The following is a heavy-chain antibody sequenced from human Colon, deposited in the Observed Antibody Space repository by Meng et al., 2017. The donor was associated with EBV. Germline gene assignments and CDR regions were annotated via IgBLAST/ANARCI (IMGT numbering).Heavy chain of an antibody. CDR1: GGSFSDSY. CDR2: INHVGST. Sequence: HVPLLQWGAGLLKTSETLSLTCTVHGGSFSDSYWTWIRQPPGKGLEWIGEINHVGSTTYNPSLKSRVTISVDTSKNQFSLKLSSVTAADAAVYYCASSDCSGGTCYLDCWGQGTLVTVSS. J-gene: IGHJ4*02. V-gene: IGHV4-34*01. D-gene: IGHD2-15*01. CDR3: ASSDCSGGTCYLDC.